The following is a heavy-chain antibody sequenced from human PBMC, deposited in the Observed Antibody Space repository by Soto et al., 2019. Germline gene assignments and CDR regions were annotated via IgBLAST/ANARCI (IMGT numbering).Heavy chain of an antibody. Sequence: SETLSLTCTVSGGSISSYYWSWIRQPPGKGLEWIGYIYYSGSTNYNPSLKSRVTISVDTSKNQFSLKLSSVTAADTAVYYCARLGYSGRGVKWFDPWGQGTLVTVSS. J-gene: IGHJ5*02. CDR2: IYYSGST. D-gene: IGHD5-12*01. V-gene: IGHV4-59*01. CDR3: ARLGYSGRGVKWFDP. CDR1: GGSISSYY.